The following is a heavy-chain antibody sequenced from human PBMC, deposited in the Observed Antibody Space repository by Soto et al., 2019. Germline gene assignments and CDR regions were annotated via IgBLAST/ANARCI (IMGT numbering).Heavy chain of an antibody. CDR1: GGSISSSNW. CDR2: IYHSGST. CDR3: ACPPWAGYTGYYFDD. Sequence: QVQLQESGPGLVKPSGTLSLTCAVSGGSISSSNWWSWVRQPPGKGLEWIGEIYHSGSTNYNPSLKRPVTGSVDKTKNHVALTLRSVPAADTAVYSCACPPWAGYTGYYFDDWCQGTLVTVSS. D-gene: IGHD6-25*01. J-gene: IGHJ4*02. V-gene: IGHV4-4*02.